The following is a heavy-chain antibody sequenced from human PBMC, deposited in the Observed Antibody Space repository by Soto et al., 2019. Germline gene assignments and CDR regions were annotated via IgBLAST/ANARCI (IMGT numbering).Heavy chain of an antibody. CDR2: INSSGST. V-gene: IGHV4-34*01. CDR1: GYSISSGYY. J-gene: IGHJ5*02. Sequence: PSETLSLTCAVSGYSISSGYYWSWIRQPPGKGLGWIGEINSSGSTNYNPFLKSRVTISVDTSKNQFSLKLSSVTAADTSVYYCARVRRAFDPWGQGTLVTVSS. CDR3: ARVRRAFDP.